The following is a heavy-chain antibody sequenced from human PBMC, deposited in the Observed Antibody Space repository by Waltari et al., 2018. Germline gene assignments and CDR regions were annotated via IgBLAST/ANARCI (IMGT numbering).Heavy chain of an antibody. CDR1: GFTFSSYG. J-gene: IGHJ6*02. Sequence: QVQLVESGGGVVQPGRSLRLSCAASGFTFSSYGMHWVRQAPGKGLGWVAVIWYDGSNKDYADSVKGRFTISRDNSKNTLYLQMNSLRAEDTAVYYCARDRTGTRTRGSYGMDVWGQGTTVTVSS. CDR3: ARDRTGTRTRGSYGMDV. CDR2: IWYDGSNK. D-gene: IGHD1-1*01. V-gene: IGHV3-33*01.